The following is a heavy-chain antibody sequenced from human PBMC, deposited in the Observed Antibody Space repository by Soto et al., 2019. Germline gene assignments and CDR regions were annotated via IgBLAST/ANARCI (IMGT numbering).Heavy chain of an antibody. J-gene: IGHJ3*02. CDR1: GVSISSSSYY. Sequence: SATLSLTCTVSGVSISSSSYYWGWIRQPPGKGLEWIGSIYYSGSTYYNPSLKSRVTISVDTSKNQFSLKLSSVTAADTAVYYCARGGLYYDFWSGRRTNGAFDIWGQGTMVTVS. V-gene: IGHV4-39*01. D-gene: IGHD3-3*01. CDR2: IYYSGST. CDR3: ARGGLYYDFWSGRRTNGAFDI.